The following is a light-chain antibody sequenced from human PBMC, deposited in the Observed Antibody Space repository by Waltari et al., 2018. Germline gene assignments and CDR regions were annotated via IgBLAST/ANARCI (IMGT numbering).Light chain of an antibody. CDR3: HQYYSLFT. CDR2: WAS. V-gene: IGKV4-1*01. J-gene: IGKJ3*01. Sequence: QCRFYSSNSKNYLAWYPQKPGQSPKLLIYWASTRESGVPDRFSGSGSGTDFTLTISTLQAEDVAVYYCHQYYSLFTFGPGTKVDIK. CDR1: QCRFYSSNSKNY.